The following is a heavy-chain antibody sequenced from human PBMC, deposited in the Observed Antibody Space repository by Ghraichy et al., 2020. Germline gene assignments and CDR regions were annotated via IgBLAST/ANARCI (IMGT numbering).Heavy chain of an antibody. V-gene: IGHV4-61*01. CDR2: IYYSGST. D-gene: IGHD6-19*01. CDR3: ARERSSGWYPFRFYYYGMDV. Sequence: SETLSLTCTVSGGSVSSGSYYWSWIRQPPGKGLEWIGYIYYSGSTNYNPSLKSRVTISVDTSKNQFSLKLSSVTAADTAVYYGARERSSGWYPFRFYYYGMDVWGQGTTVTVSS. J-gene: IGHJ6*02. CDR1: GGSVSSGSYY.